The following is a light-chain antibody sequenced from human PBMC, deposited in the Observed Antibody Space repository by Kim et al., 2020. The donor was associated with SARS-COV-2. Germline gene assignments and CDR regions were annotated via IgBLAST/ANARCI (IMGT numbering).Light chain of an antibody. J-gene: IGLJ2*01. CDR3: QAWDSSTVV. CDR2: QDS. Sequence: SWSQGQTASITCSGDKLGDKYACWYQQKPGQSPVLVIYQDSKRPSGIPERFSGSNSGNTATLTISGTQAMDEADYYCQAWDSSTVVFGGGTQLTVL. V-gene: IGLV3-1*01. CDR1: KLGDKY.